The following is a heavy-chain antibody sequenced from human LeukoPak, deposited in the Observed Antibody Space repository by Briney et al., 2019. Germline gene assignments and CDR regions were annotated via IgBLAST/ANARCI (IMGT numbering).Heavy chain of an antibody. CDR2: ISGSGGST. V-gene: IGHV3-23*01. CDR3: AKDRHAPGRYCSSTICFPFDP. J-gene: IGHJ5*02. CDR1: GFTFSSYA. Sequence: GGSLRLSCAASGFTFSSYAMSWVRQAPGKGLEWVSGISGSGGSTYYADSVKGRFTISRDNSKSTLYLQMNSLRTEDTAVYYCAKDRHAPGRYCSSTICFPFDPWGQGTLVTVSS. D-gene: IGHD2-2*01.